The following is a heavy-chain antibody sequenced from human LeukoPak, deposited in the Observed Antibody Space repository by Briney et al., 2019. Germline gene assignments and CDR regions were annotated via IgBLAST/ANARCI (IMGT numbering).Heavy chain of an antibody. Sequence: SGGSLRLSCAASGFTFSNYGIHWVRQAPGKGLEWVTFMQYDGSDKFYADSVKGRFTISRDNSKNTVYLQMNSLRAEDTAVYYCAKDPAAARSYYFDYWGQGTLVTVSS. V-gene: IGHV3-30*02. CDR2: MQYDGSDK. CDR3: AKDPAAARSYYFDY. J-gene: IGHJ4*02. D-gene: IGHD6-6*01. CDR1: GFTFSNYG.